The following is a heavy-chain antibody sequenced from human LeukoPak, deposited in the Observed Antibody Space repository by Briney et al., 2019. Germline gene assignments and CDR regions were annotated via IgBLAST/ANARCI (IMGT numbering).Heavy chain of an antibody. CDR3: ARDRDGEGPTTEIDY. V-gene: IGHV3-30*02. J-gene: IGHJ4*02. CDR2: IRYDGNNK. CDR1: GFTFRSYG. D-gene: IGHD1-26*01. Sequence: PGGSLRLSCAASGFTFRSYGMHWVRQAPGKGLVWVEFIRYDGNNKYYADSVKGRFTISRDNSKNTVYLQMNSLRAEDTAVYYCARDRDGEGPTTEIDYWGQGTLVIVSS.